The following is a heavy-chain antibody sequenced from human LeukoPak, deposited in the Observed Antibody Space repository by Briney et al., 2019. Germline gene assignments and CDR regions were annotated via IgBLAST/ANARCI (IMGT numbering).Heavy chain of an antibody. CDR1: GYSISSGYY. Sequence: SETLSLTCTVSGYSISSGYYWGWIRQPPGKGLEWIGSIYHSGSTYYNPSLKSRITISVDTSKNQFSLKLSSVTAADTAVYYCARVGQYSYGSFDYWGQGTLVTVSS. CDR3: ARVGQYSYGSFDY. CDR2: IYHSGST. J-gene: IGHJ4*02. V-gene: IGHV4-38-2*02. D-gene: IGHD5-18*01.